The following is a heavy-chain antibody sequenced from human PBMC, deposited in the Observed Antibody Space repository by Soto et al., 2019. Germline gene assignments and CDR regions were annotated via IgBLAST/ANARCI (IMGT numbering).Heavy chain of an antibody. CDR1: GGTFSSYT. CDR2: IIPILGIA. Sequence: QVQLVQSGAEVKKPGSSVKVSSKASGGTFSSYTISWVRQAPGQGLEWMGRIIPILGIANYAQKFQGRVTIIADKSTSTAYMELSSLRSEDTAVYYCTRDSGSYLYYFDYWGQGTLVTVSS. CDR3: TRDSGSYLYYFDY. J-gene: IGHJ4*02. V-gene: IGHV1-69*08. D-gene: IGHD1-26*01.